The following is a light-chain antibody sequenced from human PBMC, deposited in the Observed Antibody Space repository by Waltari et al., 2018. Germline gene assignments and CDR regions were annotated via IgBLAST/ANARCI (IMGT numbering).Light chain of an antibody. V-gene: IGLV2-14*01. CDR2: DVS. CDR3: NSYAGSSSWV. Sequence: QSALTQPASVSVSPGQSITISCTGTSSDVGFYNYVPWYQQHPGKAPKPTLYDVSELPSGSSNRCSGSKSRNPASLTISGLQAEGEADYYCNSYAGSSSWVFGGGTKLTVL. J-gene: IGLJ3*02. CDR1: SSDVGFYNY.